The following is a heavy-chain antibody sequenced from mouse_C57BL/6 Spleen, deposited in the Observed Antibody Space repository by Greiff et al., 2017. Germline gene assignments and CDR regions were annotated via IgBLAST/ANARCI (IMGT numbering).Heavy chain of an antibody. D-gene: IGHD2-1*01. CDR3: ARSPNYVYWYFGV. CDR2: IYPGDGDT. CDR1: GYSFSSYW. J-gene: IGHJ1*03. Sequence: QVQLQQSGAELVKPADSVTISCKASGYSFSSYWMNWVKQRPGKGLEWIGQIYPGDGDTKYNVKFKGNATPTADNSYSTAYVQLNSLTSEDSAVYFCARSPNYVYWYFGVWDTGTTVTVSS. V-gene: IGHV1-80*01.